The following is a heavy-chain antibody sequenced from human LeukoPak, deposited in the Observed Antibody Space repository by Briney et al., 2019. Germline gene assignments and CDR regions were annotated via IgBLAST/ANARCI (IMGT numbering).Heavy chain of an antibody. V-gene: IGHV4-4*07. D-gene: IGHD6-13*01. Sequence: SETLSLTCTVSGGSISSYYWSWIRQPAGKGLEWIGRIYTSGSTNYNPSLKSRVTISVDTSKNQFSLKLSSVTAADTAVYYCARSLAAAGMDWFDPWGQGTLVTVSS. J-gene: IGHJ5*02. CDR3: ARSLAAAGMDWFDP. CDR1: GGSISSYY. CDR2: IYTSGST.